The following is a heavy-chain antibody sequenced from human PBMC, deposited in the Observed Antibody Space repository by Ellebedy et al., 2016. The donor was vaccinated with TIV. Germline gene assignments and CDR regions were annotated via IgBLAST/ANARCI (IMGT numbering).Heavy chain of an antibody. CDR1: GATVSSNA. J-gene: IGHJ6*02. CDR3: ARVGYGSGNRQGYYYYPMDV. Sequence: ASVKVSCXASGATVSSNAISWVRQAPGQGLEWMGGIIPVYGTANYAQKFRGRVTITADESTSTAYMELSSLRSEDTAVYFCARVGYGSGNRQGYYYYPMDVWGQGTTVTVSS. V-gene: IGHV1-69*13. D-gene: IGHD3-10*01. CDR2: IIPVYGTA.